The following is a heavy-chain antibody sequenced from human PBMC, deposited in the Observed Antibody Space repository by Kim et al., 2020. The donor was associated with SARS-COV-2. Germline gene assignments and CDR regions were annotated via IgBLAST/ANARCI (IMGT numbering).Heavy chain of an antibody. CDR3: ARASGDITGYYGMDV. J-gene: IGHJ6*02. V-gene: IGHV3-48*03. Sequence: GGSLRLSCAASGFTFSSYEMNWVRQAPGKGLEWVSDIRSNGRTINYADSVKGRFTISRDNAKNSLYLQMNSLRAEDTAVYYCARASGDITGYYGMDVWG. CDR2: IRSNGRTI. D-gene: IGHD3-10*01. CDR1: GFTFSSYE.